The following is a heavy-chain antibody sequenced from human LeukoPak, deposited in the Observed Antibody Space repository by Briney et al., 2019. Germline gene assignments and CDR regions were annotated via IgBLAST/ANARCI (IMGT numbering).Heavy chain of an antibody. Sequence: GGSLRLSCAATGFPFSSYSMNWVRQAPGKGLEWVSSISSSSSYIYYADSVKGRFTISRDNAKNSLYLQMNSLRAEDTAVYYCARDTTGGYFDYWGQGTLVTVSS. V-gene: IGHV3-21*01. CDR2: ISSSSSYI. CDR1: GFPFSSYS. D-gene: IGHD2-2*01. CDR3: ARDTTGGYFDY. J-gene: IGHJ4*02.